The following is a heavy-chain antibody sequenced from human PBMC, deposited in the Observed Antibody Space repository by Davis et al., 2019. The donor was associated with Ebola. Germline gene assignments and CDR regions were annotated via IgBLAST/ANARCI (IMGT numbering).Heavy chain of an antibody. CDR3: ARSGYYPGAFDI. CDR1: GGSFNRYY. CDR2: INHSGST. Sequence: SETLSLTCAVYGGSFNRYYWSWIRQPPGKGLEWIGEINHSGSTNSKSSLKSRVTISMDTSENQISLELTSVTAADTAVYYCARSGYYPGAFDIWGHGTMVIVSS. V-gene: IGHV4-34*01. J-gene: IGHJ3*02. D-gene: IGHD3-3*01.